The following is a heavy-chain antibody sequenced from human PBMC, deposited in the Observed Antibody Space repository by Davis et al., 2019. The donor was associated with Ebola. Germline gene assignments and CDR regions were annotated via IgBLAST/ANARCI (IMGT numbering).Heavy chain of an antibody. J-gene: IGHJ4*01. D-gene: IGHD5-12*01. CDR3: ARLPSGVGRALDY. Sequence: GESLKISCSASGFTFSSYTMHWVRQAPGKGLEWVAHINPDGTRKQYVDSVKGRFTISRDNAKNSLFLQLNSLRAEDTALYYCARLPSGVGRALDYWGHGTLVTVSS. CDR2: INPDGTRK. V-gene: IGHV3-7*01. CDR1: GFTFSSYT.